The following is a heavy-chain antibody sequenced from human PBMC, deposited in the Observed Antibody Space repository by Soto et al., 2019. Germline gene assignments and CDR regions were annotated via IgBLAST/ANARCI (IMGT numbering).Heavy chain of an antibody. D-gene: IGHD2-2*02. CDR3: AKDLDIVVVPAAIGGLFDY. J-gene: IGHJ4*01. V-gene: IGHV3-23*01. CDR2: ISGSGGST. Sequence: PGGSLRLSCAASGFTFSSYAMSWVRQAPGKGLEWVSAISGSGGSTYYADSVKGRFTISRDNSKNTLYLQMNSLRAEDTAVYYCAKDLDIVVVPAAIGGLFDYWGPETLVTVSS. CDR1: GFTFSSYA.